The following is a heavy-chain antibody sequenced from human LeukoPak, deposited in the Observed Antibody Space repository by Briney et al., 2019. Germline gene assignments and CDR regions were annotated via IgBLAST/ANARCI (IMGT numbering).Heavy chain of an antibody. J-gene: IGHJ4*02. D-gene: IGHD2-2*01. V-gene: IGHV4-59*01. CDR2: INYSGST. CDR1: GGSISSYY. CDR3: ARENYCSSTSCYEGVDY. Sequence: SETLSLTCTVSGGSISSYYWSWIRQSPGRGLEWIGYINYSGSTKYNPSLKSRVTISVETSKNQFSVKLSSVTAADTAVYYCARENYCSSTSCYEGVDYWGQETLVTVSS.